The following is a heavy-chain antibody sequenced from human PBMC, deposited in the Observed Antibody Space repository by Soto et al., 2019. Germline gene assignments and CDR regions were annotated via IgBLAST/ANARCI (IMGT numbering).Heavy chain of an antibody. D-gene: IGHD7-27*01. J-gene: IGHJ4*03. CDR1: GDSIRGGGHY. V-gene: IGHV4-31*03. CDR3: ARDTGLAPTVWGY. Sequence: QVQLQESGPGLVKPSQTLSLTCSVSGDSIRGGGHYWNWIRQFPGKVLEWIGYGYHSGSTHYNPSLRGRLTISIDTSKNQFSLRLISVTAADTALYYCARDTGLAPTVWGYWGHGTQVTVSS. CDR2: GYHSGST.